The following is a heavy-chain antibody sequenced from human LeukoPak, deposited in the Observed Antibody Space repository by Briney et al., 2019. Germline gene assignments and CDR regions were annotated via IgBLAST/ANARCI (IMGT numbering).Heavy chain of an antibody. V-gene: IGHV3-33*06. Sequence: GGSLRLSCAASGFTFSSYGMHWARQAPGKGLEWVAVIWDDGSGKYYGDSVKGRFTISRDNSKNTLYLQMNSLRAEDTAVYYCAKPTRGSGSFLIDFWGQGTLVTVSS. CDR3: AKPTRGSGSFLIDF. CDR1: GFTFSSYG. CDR2: IWDDGSGK. D-gene: IGHD1-26*01. J-gene: IGHJ4*02.